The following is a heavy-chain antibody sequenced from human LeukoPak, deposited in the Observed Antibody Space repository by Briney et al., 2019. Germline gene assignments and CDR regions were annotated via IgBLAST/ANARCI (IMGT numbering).Heavy chain of an antibody. D-gene: IGHD3-22*01. CDR1: GFTFSSFW. J-gene: IGHJ4*02. V-gene: IGHV3-7*01. Sequence: GGSLRLSCAASGFTFSSFWMSWVRQAPGKGLEWVANIKQDGSEEYYVDSVRGRFTISRDNAKNSLYLQMNSLRAEDTAVYYCARWEGNGYYFDYRGQGTLVTVSS. CDR2: IKQDGSEE. CDR3: ARWEGNGYYFDY.